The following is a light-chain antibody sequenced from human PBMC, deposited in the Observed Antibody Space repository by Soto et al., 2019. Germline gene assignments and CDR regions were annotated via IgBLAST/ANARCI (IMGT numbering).Light chain of an antibody. CDR2: GNS. J-gene: IGLJ2*01. Sequence: QSVLTQPPSMSGAPGQRVTISCTGSSSNIGAGYDVHWYQQLPGTAPKLLIYGNSNRPSGVPDRFSGSKSGTSASLAITGLQAEDEADYYCQSYDSSLSASVVFGGGTKLTVL. CDR1: SSNIGAGYD. V-gene: IGLV1-40*01. CDR3: QSYDSSLSASVV.